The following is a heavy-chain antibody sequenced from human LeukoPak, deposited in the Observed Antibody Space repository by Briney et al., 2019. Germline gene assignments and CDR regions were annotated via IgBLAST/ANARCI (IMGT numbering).Heavy chain of an antibody. V-gene: IGHV3-64*01. CDR1: GFTFSSYA. CDR3: ARSIPKRGYYYYYMDV. Sequence: GGSLRLSCAASGFTFSSYAMHWVRQAPGKGLEYVSAISSNGGSTYYANSVKGRSTISRDNSKNTLYLQMGSLRAEDMAVYYCARSIPKRGYYYYYMDVWGKGTTVTISS. CDR2: ISSNGGST. J-gene: IGHJ6*03.